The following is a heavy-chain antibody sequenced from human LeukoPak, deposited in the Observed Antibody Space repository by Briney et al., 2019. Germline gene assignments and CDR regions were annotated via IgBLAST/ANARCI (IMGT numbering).Heavy chain of an antibody. V-gene: IGHV4-30-4*08. CDR2: IYYSGST. CDR1: GGSISSGDYY. CDR3: ARGGSQEYSYGSFDY. J-gene: IGHJ4*02. D-gene: IGHD5-18*01. Sequence: PSETLSLTCTVSGGSISSGDYYWSWIRQPPGKGLEWIGYIYYSGSTYYNPSLKSRVTISVDTSKNQFSLKLSSATAADTAVYYCARGGSQEYSYGSFDYWGQGTLVTVSS.